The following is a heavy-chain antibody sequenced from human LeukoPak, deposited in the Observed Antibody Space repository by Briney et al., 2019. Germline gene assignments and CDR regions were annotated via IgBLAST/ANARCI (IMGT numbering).Heavy chain of an antibody. V-gene: IGHV1-2*02. CDR1: GYTFTSYY. Sequence: ASAKVSCKASGYTFTSYYMHWVRQAPGQGLEWMGWINPNSGGTNYAQKFQGRVTMTRDTAISTAYMELSRLRSDDTAVYYCAREGYSSSWYGNYWGQGTLVTVSS. J-gene: IGHJ4*02. CDR2: INPNSGGT. D-gene: IGHD6-13*01. CDR3: AREGYSSSWYGNY.